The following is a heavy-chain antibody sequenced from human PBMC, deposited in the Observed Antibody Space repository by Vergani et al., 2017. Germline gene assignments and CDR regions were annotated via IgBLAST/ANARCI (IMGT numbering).Heavy chain of an antibody. J-gene: IGHJ4*01. D-gene: IGHD2-15*01. CDR2: ISGHDHRT. Sequence: ELQLLESGGGSVQPGESLRLSCVASGFRFREHGMNWVRQAPGKGLEWVSGISGHDHRTLYADSVRGRFTISRDTSRNAVYLQMNILRVEDTGVYYCTRSECSGTTCYGHYFDLWGHGVLVTVSS. CDR1: GFRFREHG. V-gene: IGHV3-23*01. CDR3: TRSECSGTTCYGHYFDL.